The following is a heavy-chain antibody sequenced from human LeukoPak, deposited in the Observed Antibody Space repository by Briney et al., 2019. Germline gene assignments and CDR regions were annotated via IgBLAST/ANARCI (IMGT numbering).Heavy chain of an antibody. D-gene: IGHD4-23*01. CDR2: IYYSGST. Sequence: NPSETLSLTCTVSGGSISSSSYYWGWIRQPPGKGLEWIGSIYYSGSTYYNPSLKSRDTISVDTSKNQFSLKLSSVTAADTAVYYCASTLNLRWPTRGDYWGQGTLVTVSS. CDR3: ASTLNLRWPTRGDY. J-gene: IGHJ4*02. V-gene: IGHV4-39*01. CDR1: GGSISSSSYY.